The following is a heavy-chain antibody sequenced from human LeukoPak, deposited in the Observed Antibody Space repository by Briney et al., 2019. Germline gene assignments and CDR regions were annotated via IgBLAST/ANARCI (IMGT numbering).Heavy chain of an antibody. J-gene: IGHJ4*02. CDR3: AKVPNRLVVPYYFDY. D-gene: IGHD2-2*01. CDR2: ISGSCGST. V-gene: IGHV3-23*01. CDR1: GFTFSSYA. Sequence: GGSLRLSCAASGFTFSSYAMSWVRQAPGKGLEWVSAISGSCGSTYYADSVKGRFTISRDNSKNTLYLQMNSLRAEDTAVYYCAKVPNRLVVPYYFDYWGQGTLVTVSS.